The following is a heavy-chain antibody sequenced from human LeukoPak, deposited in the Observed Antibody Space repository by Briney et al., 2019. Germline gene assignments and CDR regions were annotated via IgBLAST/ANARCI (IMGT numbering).Heavy chain of an antibody. V-gene: IGHV5-10-1*01. CDR3: ARQPMPGGPPFDP. CDR2: IDPSDSYT. J-gene: IGHJ5*02. CDR1: GCSFTSYW. D-gene: IGHD2-2*01. Sequence: GESRRISCKGSGCSFTSYWISWVRQMPGKGLGWMGRIDPSDSYTNYSPSFQGHVTISADKSISTAYLQWSSLKASDTAMYYCARQPMPGGPPFDPWGQGTLVTVSS.